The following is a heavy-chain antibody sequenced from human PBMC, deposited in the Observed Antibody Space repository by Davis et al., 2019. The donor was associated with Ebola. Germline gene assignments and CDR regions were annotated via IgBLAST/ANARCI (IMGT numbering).Heavy chain of an antibody. D-gene: IGHD1-26*01. V-gene: IGHV3-33*01. CDR2: IYSGGTYT. J-gene: IGHJ4*02. Sequence: GGSLRLSCAASGFTFSSYAMHWVRQSPGKGLEWVAVIYSGGTYTNYADSVKGRFTISRDNSKGTLFLQMNSLRVEDTAVYYCAREDSGSYWSAWGGFSYWGQGALVTVSS. CDR1: GFTFSSYA. CDR3: AREDSGSYWSAWGGFSY.